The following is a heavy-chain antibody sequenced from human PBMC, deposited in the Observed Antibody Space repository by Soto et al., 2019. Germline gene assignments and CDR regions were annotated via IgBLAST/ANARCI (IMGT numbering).Heavy chain of an antibody. D-gene: IGHD3-16*01. CDR2: IDGNDQK. V-gene: IGHV2-70*01. Sequence: ASRPTLVNTTHTLTLSCTLSGFPLTTNRMSVTWIRQPPGKALEWLALIDGNDQKYYNSSLKTRLTLSKDTSKNHVVPTMNNMDPLDTGTFFCARRRKGGISQCTHIAAWGQGTL. CDR1: GFPLTTNRMS. CDR3: ARRRKGGISQCTHIAA. J-gene: IGHJ1*01.